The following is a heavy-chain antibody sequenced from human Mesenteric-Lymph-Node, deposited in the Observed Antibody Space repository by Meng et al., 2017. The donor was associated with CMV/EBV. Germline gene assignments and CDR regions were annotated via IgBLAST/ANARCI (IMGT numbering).Heavy chain of an antibody. D-gene: IGHD2-2*01. Sequence: GGSLRLSCAASGFPFDEYGMNWVRQAPGKGLEWVSGITSNGGSTGYADSVKGRFTISRDNAKNSLYLQMNSLSAEDTALYHCARTTGYCPSTTCGPLWDDAFDIWGQGTVVTVSS. CDR1: GFPFDEYG. CDR3: ARTTGYCPSTTCGPLWDDAFDI. V-gene: IGHV3-20*01. CDR2: ITSNGGST. J-gene: IGHJ3*02.